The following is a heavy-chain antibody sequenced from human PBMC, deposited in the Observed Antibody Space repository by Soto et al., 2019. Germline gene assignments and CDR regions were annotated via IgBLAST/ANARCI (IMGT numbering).Heavy chain of an antibody. J-gene: IGHJ3*02. CDR1: GLTFSSYG. CDR3: ARERYGSGGAFDI. V-gene: IGHV3-33*01. Sequence: QVQLVESGGGVVQPGRSLRLSCAASGLTFSSYGMHWVRQAPGKGLEWVAVIWYDGSKEYYADSVKGRFTISRDNSKNTLNLKMNSLRAEDTAVYYCARERYGSGGAFDIWGQGTMVTVSS. CDR2: IWYDGSKE. D-gene: IGHD3-10*01.